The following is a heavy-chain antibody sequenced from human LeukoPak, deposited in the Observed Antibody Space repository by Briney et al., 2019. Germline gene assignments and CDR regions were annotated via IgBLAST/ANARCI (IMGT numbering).Heavy chain of an antibody. D-gene: IGHD6-19*01. CDR3: ARVRLLRGSGWSHGFPFGGPFDY. V-gene: IGHV1-18*01. Sequence: ASVEVSCKASGYTFTSYGISWVRQAPGQGLEWMGWISAYNGNTNYAQKLQGRVTMTTDTSTSTAYMELRSLRSDDTAVYYCARVRLLRGSGWSHGFPFGGPFDYWGQGTLVTVSS. CDR1: GYTFTSYG. CDR2: ISAYNGNT. J-gene: IGHJ4*02.